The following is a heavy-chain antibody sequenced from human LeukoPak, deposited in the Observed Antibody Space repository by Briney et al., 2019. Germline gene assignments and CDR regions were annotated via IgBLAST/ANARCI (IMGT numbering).Heavy chain of an antibody. Sequence: GSLRLSCAASGFTFSAYSMNWVRQAPGKGLEWVSYISSSGGSLYYADSVKGRFTISRDNAKNSLFLQMNSLRAEDTAVYYCARGAYYYEDWGQGTLVTVSS. J-gene: IGHJ4*02. V-gene: IGHV3-48*01. CDR3: ARGAYYYED. CDR2: ISSSGGSL. CDR1: GFTFSAYS. D-gene: IGHD3-22*01.